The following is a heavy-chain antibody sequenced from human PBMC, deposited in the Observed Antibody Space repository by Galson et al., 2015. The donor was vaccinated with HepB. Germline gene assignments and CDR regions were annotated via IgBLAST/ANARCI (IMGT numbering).Heavy chain of an antibody. CDR2: IDHNGST. CDR1: REPFSGYY. D-gene: IGHD3-9*01. Sequence: ETLSLTCAVNREPFSGYYWSWIRQPPGKGLEWIGEIDHNGSTNYNPSLKSRVSVSVDTSKKQFSLKLTSVTAADTAVYYCTRGSATLYDLLTGYFAYWGQGTLVTVSS. CDR3: TRGSATLYDLLTGYFAY. V-gene: IGHV4-34*01. J-gene: IGHJ4*02.